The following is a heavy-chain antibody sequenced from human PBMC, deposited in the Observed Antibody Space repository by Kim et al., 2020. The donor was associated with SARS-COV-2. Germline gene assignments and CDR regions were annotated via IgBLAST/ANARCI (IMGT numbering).Heavy chain of an antibody. V-gene: IGHV4-4*02. CDR1: GGSISSSDW. J-gene: IGHJ5*02. CDR2: IYIGGST. D-gene: IGHD3-3*01. Sequence: SETLSLTCAVSGGSISSSDWWSWVRQPPGTGLEWIGEIYIGGSTNYNPSLKSRVTMSVDKSKNQLSLNLSSLTAADSAVSYCARVSLLVWTIFWSDPWG. CDR3: ARVSLLVWTIFWSDP.